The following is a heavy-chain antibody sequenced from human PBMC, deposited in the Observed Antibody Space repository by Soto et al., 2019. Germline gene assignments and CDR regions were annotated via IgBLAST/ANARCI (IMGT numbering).Heavy chain of an antibody. CDR1: GGSISSYY. J-gene: IGHJ4*02. CDR3: ASSFYSGSGASTYFFDY. CDR2: VYYSGST. Sequence: SETLSLTCTVSGGSISSYYWSWIRQPPGKGLEWIGYVYYSGSTNYNPSLKSRVTISLDTSKNQFSLKLSSVTAADTAVYYCASSFYSGSGASTYFFDYWGQGTLVTVSS. V-gene: IGHV4-59*01. D-gene: IGHD3-10*01.